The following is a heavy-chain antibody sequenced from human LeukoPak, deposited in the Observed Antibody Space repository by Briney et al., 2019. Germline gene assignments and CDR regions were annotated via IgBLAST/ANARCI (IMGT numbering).Heavy chain of an antibody. V-gene: IGHV4-31*03. Sequence: PSETLSLTCTVSGGSISSGGYYWSWIRQHPGKGLEWIGYIYYSGSTYYNPSLKSRVTISVDTSKNQFSLKLSSVTAADTAVYYCARDGNPSSSGLDYWGQGTLVTVSS. CDR2: IYYSGST. J-gene: IGHJ4*02. CDR3: ARDGNPSSSGLDY. CDR1: GGSISSGGYY. D-gene: IGHD3-22*01.